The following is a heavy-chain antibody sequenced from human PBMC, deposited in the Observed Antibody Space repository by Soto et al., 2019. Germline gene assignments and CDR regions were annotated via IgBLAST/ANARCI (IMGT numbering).Heavy chain of an antibody. D-gene: IGHD6-19*01. CDR1: GDTFSSYS. CDR2: IIPIFGTA. CDR3: ANIQMGSSGWYLWSLDS. V-gene: IGHV1-69*06. J-gene: IGHJ4*02. Sequence: ASVKVSCKASGDTFSSYSISWVRQAPGQGLEWMGRIIPIFGTANSAQKFQGRVTITADKSTSTTYMELSSLRSDDTAVYYCANIQMGSSGWYLWSLDSWGQGTLVTVCS.